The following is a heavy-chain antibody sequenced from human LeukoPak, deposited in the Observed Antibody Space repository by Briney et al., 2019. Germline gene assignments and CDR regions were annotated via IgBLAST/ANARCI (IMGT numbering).Heavy chain of an antibody. V-gene: IGHV3-21*01. Sequence: GGSLTLSCAASGFTFSSYSMNWVRQAPGKGLEWVSSISSSSSYIYYADSVKGRLTISRDNAKNSLYLQMNSLRAEDTAVYYCARDALIAAVDFDYWGQGTLVTVSS. J-gene: IGHJ4*02. CDR1: GFTFSSYS. D-gene: IGHD6-13*01. CDR2: ISSSSSYI. CDR3: ARDALIAAVDFDY.